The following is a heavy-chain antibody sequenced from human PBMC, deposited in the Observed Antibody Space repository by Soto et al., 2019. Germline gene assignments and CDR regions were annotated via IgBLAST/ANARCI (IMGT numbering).Heavy chain of an antibody. V-gene: IGHV4-31*03. Sequence: SETLSLTCTVSGGSISSGGYYWSWIRQHPGKGLEWIGYIYYSGSTYYNPSLKSRVTISVDTSKNQFSLKLSSVTAADTAVYYCARDGTTMVGDYYYYYGMDVWGQGTTVTVSS. CDR3: ARDGTTMVGDYYYYYGMDV. D-gene: IGHD3-10*01. CDR1: GGSISSGGYY. J-gene: IGHJ6*02. CDR2: IYYSGST.